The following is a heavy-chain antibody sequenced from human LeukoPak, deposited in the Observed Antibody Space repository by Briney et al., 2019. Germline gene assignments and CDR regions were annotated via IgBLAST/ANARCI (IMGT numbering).Heavy chain of an antibody. Sequence: ASAKVSCEASGYTFTSHYMHGVRQAPGQGLEWRGIINPSDGSTSYPQKFQGRVTTTRDTSTSTVYMELSSLRSEDTPVYYCAREALSSSLDYWGQGTLGTLSS. J-gene: IGHJ4*02. V-gene: IGHV1-46*01. D-gene: IGHD6-13*01. CDR3: AREALSSSLDY. CDR2: INPSDGST. CDR1: GYTFTSHY.